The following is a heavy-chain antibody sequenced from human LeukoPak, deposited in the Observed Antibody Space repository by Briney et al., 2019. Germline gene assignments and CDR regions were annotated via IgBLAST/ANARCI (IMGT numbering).Heavy chain of an antibody. CDR1: GFTLSSYA. J-gene: IGHJ4*02. Sequence: GGSLRLSCAASGFTLSSYAMSWVRQAPGKGLEWVSAISGSGGSTYYADSVKGRFTISRDNSKNTLYLQMNSLRAEDTAIYYCTRVGYIDEGIDYWGQETLVTVSS. CDR2: ISGSGGST. D-gene: IGHD5-24*01. CDR3: TRVGYIDEGIDY. V-gene: IGHV3-23*01.